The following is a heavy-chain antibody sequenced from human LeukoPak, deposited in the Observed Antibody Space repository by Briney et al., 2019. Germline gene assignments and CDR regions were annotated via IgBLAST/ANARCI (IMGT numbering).Heavy chain of an antibody. V-gene: IGHV3-21*01. J-gene: IGHJ4*02. D-gene: IGHD5-24*01. CDR3: ARDSEMAAKGQLDY. Sequence: GGSLRLSCAASGFTFGSYAMTWVRQAPGKGLEWVSSISSSSSYIYYADSVKGRFTISRDNAKNSLYLQMNSLRAEDTAVYYCARDSEMAAKGQLDYWGQGTLVTVSS. CDR2: ISSSSSYI. CDR1: GFTFGSYA.